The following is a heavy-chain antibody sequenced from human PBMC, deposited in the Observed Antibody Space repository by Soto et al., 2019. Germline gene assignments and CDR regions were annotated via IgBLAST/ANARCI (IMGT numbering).Heavy chain of an antibody. Sequence: TLSRTCTVACGSISSGDYYWSWIRQPPGKCLEWLALIYLDDDXXYSPSLQXXLSITKDTSKXRVVLTRRKMDAVDKATYYCAHTMAPRSFDYCGQGTLVT. CDR2: IYLDDDX. CDR3: AHTMAPRSFDY. CDR1: CGSISSGDYY. J-gene: IGHJ4*02. V-gene: IGHV2-5*08.